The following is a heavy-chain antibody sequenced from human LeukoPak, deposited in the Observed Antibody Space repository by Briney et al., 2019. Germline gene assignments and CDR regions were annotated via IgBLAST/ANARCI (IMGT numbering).Heavy chain of an antibody. CDR2: IRYDGGNK. CDR1: GFTFSSYG. J-gene: IGHJ6*03. Sequence: GGSLRLSCAASGFTFSSYGMHWVRQAPGKGLEWVAFIRYDGGNKYYADSVKGRFTISRDNSKNTLYLQMNSLRAEDTAVYYCARDQNNYGGYYYYYMDVWGKGTTVTVSS. V-gene: IGHV3-30*02. CDR3: ARDQNNYGGYYYYYMDV. D-gene: IGHD4/OR15-4a*01.